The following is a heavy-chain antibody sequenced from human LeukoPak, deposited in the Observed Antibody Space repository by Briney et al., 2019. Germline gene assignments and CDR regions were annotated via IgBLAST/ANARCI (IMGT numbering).Heavy chain of an antibody. CDR3: ARLIRAVGNNWFDP. V-gene: IGHV1-69*13. J-gene: IGHJ5*02. D-gene: IGHD2-15*01. CDR2: IIPIFGTA. Sequence: ASVKVSCKASGGTFSSYAISWVRQAPGQGLECMGGIIPIFGTANYAQKFQGRGTIPADESTSTAYMELSSLRSEDTAVYYCARLIRAVGNNWFDPWGQGTLVTVSS. CDR1: GGTFSSYA.